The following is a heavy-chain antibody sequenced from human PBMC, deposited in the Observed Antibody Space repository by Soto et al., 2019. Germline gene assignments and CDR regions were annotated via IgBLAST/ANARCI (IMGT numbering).Heavy chain of an antibody. CDR3: ARQDGDGYNPGDDFDY. Sequence: QVQLVQSGAEVKKPGASVKVSRKASGYTFTGYYMHWVRQAPGQGLEWMGWINPNSGGTNYAQKFQGWVTMTRDTSISTAYMELSRLRSDDTAVYYCARQDGDGYNPGDDFDYWGQGTLVTVSS. CDR2: INPNSGGT. CDR1: GYTFTGYY. V-gene: IGHV1-2*04. J-gene: IGHJ4*02. D-gene: IGHD5-12*01.